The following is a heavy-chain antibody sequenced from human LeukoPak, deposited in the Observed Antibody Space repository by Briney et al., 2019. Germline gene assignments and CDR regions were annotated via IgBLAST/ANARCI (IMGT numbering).Heavy chain of an antibody. Sequence: SETLSLTCAVYGGSFSGHYWSWIRQPPGKGLEWIGEINHSGSTNYNPSLKSRVTISVDTSKNQFSLKLSSVTAADTAVYYCATQYYYDSISWFDPWGQGTLVTVSS. J-gene: IGHJ5*02. V-gene: IGHV4-34*01. CDR3: ATQYYYDSISWFDP. D-gene: IGHD3-22*01. CDR2: INHSGST. CDR1: GGSFSGHY.